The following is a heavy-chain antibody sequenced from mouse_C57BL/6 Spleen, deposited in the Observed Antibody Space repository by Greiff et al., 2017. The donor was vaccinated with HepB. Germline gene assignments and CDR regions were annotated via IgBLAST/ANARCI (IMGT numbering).Heavy chain of an antibody. Sequence: VQGVESGPELVKPGASVKISCKASGYAFSSSWMNWVKQRPGKGLEWIGRIYPGDGDTNYNGKFKGKATLTADKSSSTAYMQLSSLTSEDSAVYFCARYDSRFDYWGQGTTLTVSS. J-gene: IGHJ2*01. CDR2: IYPGDGDT. CDR3: ARYDSRFDY. D-gene: IGHD2-4*01. V-gene: IGHV1-82*01. CDR1: GYAFSSSW.